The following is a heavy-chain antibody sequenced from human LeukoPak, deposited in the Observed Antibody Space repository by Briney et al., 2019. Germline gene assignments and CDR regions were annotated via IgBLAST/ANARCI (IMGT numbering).Heavy chain of an antibody. D-gene: IGHD2-2*01. J-gene: IGHJ6*03. CDR3: TKGVAASRSPYCMDV. CDR1: GFTLSNYA. CDR2: IISGGSAI. Sequence: GGSLRLSCAASGFTLSNYAMTWVRQAPGKGLEWVSSIISGGSAIYYAESVRGRFIMSRDDSKNMVYLQVNSLRVEDTALYYCTKGVAASRSPYCMDVWGKGTTVTVSS. V-gene: IGHV3-23*01.